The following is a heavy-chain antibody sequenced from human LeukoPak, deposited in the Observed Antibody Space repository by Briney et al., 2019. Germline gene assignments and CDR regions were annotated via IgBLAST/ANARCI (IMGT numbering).Heavy chain of an antibody. V-gene: IGHV3-9*01. CDR1: GFTFDDYA. CDR3: ARDSGYPTRNYYFDY. Sequence: GGSLRLSCAASGFTFDDYAMHWVRQAPGKGLEWVSGISCNSGSICYADSVKGRFTISRDNSKNSLYLQVNSLRAEDTAVYYCARDSGYPTRNYYFDYWGQGTLVTVSS. D-gene: IGHD5-18*01. J-gene: IGHJ4*02. CDR2: ISCNSGSI.